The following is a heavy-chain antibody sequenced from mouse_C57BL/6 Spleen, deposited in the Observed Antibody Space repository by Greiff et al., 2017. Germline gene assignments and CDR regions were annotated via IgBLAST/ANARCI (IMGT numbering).Heavy chain of an antibody. CDR2: IRNKANGYTT. Sequence: EVKLVESGGGLVQPGASLRLSCAASGFTFTDYYMSWVRQPPGKAPEWLALIRNKANGYTTEYPASVKVQFTISRDNSQTVLYLQMNTLRAEDSATYYCVKADSSDYRYWGQGTTLTVSS. CDR3: VKADSSDYRY. D-gene: IGHD3-2*02. J-gene: IGHJ2*01. V-gene: IGHV7-4*01. CDR1: GFTFTDYY.